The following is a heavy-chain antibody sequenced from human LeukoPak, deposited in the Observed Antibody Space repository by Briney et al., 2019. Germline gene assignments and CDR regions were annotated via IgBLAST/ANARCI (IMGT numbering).Heavy chain of an antibody. CDR1: GGSISSYY. CDR3: ARDRYCSGGSCYSRWFDP. J-gene: IGHJ5*02. D-gene: IGHD2-15*01. V-gene: IGHV4-59*01. CDR2: IYYSGST. Sequence: PSETLCLTCTVSGGSISSYYWSWIRQPPGKGLEWIGYIYYSGSTNYNPSLKSRVTISVDTSKNQFSLKLSSVTAADTAVYYCARDRYCSGGSCYSRWFDPWGQGTLVPVSS.